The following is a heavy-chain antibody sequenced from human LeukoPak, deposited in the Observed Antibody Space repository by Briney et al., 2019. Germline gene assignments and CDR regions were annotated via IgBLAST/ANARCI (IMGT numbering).Heavy chain of an antibody. CDR2: IRSKAYGGTT. D-gene: IGHD3-22*01. Sequence: GGSLRLSCTASVFTFGDYSMSWIRQAPGKGLEWVGFIRSKAYGGTTEYAASVKGRFTISRDDSKSIAYLQMNSLKTEDTAVYYCTRDGRSGYYYYWGQGTLVTVSS. CDR1: VFTFGDYS. CDR3: TRDGRSGYYYY. V-gene: IGHV3-49*03. J-gene: IGHJ4*02.